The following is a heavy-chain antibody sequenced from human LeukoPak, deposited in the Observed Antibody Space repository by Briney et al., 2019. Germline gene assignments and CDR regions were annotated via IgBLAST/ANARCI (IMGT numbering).Heavy chain of an antibody. CDR3: ARGGDYYIHNNWFDP. CDR1: GGTFSSYT. V-gene: IGHV1-69*06. J-gene: IGHJ5*02. D-gene: IGHD1-26*01. Sequence: SVKVSCKASGGTFSSYTISWVRQAPGQGLEWMGGIIPIFGTANCAQKFQGRVTITADKSTSTAYMELSSLRSEDTAVYYCARGGDYYIHNNWFDPWGQGTLVTVSS. CDR2: IIPIFGTA.